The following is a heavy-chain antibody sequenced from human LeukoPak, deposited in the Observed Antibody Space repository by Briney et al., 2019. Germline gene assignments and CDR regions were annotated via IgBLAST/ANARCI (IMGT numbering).Heavy chain of an antibody. J-gene: IGHJ5*02. CDR3: ARLHSSSYGLGWFDP. Sequence: ASVKVSCKASGYTFTSYGISWVRQAPGQGLEWMGWISAYNGNTNYAQKLQGRVTMTTDTSTSTAYMELRGLRSDDTAVYYCARLHSSSYGLGWFDPWGQGTLVTVSS. CDR2: ISAYNGNT. CDR1: GYTFTSYG. V-gene: IGHV1-18*01. D-gene: IGHD6-13*01.